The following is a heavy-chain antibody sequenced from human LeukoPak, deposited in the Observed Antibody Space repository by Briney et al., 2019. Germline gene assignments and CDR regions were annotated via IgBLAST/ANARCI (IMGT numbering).Heavy chain of an antibody. J-gene: IGHJ5*02. V-gene: IGHV1-69*05. CDR2: IIPIFGTA. CDR1: GGTFSSYA. CDR3: SGDLNWFDP. Sequence: GSSVKVSCKASGGTFSSYAISWVRQARGQGLEWMGRIIPIFGTANYAQKFQGRVTITTDESTSTAYMELSSLRSEDTAVYYRSGDLNWFDPWGQGTLVTVSS.